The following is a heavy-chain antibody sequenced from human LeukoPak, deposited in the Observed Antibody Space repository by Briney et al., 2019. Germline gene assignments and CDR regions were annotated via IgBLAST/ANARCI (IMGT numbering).Heavy chain of an antibody. CDR2: IYTSGST. J-gene: IGHJ5*02. D-gene: IGHD2-21*02. CDR1: GGSISSGSYY. Sequence: SETLSLTCTVSGGSISSGSYYWSWIRQPAGKGLEWIGRIYTSGSTNYNPSLKSRVTISVDTSKNQFSPKLSSVTAADTAVYYCARELPYCGGDCYSGWFDPWGQGTLVTVSS. V-gene: IGHV4-61*02. CDR3: ARELPYCGGDCYSGWFDP.